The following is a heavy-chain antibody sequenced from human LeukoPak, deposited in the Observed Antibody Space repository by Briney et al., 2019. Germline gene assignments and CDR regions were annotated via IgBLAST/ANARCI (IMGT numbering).Heavy chain of an antibody. J-gene: IGHJ4*02. CDR2: ISAYNGNT. CDR1: GYTFTSYG. CDR3: ARDPIGSRWPYYFDY. Sequence: GASVKVSCKASGYTFTSYGISWVRQAPGQGLEWMGWISAYNGNTNYAQKFQARVTITRDTSASTAYMELSSLRSEDTAVYYCARDPIGSRWPYYFDYWGQGTLVTVSS. V-gene: IGHV1-18*01. D-gene: IGHD6-13*01.